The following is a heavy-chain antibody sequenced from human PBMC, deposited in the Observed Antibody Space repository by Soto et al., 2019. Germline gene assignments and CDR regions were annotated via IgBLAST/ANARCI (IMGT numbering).Heavy chain of an antibody. Sequence: QVQLVESGGGVVQPGRSLRLSCAASGFTFSSYGMHWVRQAPGKGLEWVAVISYDGSNKYYADSVKGRFTISRDNSKNTLYLQMNRLRAEDTAVYYCAKDRQYSGYDFYFDYWGQGTLVTVSS. CDR3: AKDRQYSGYDFYFDY. V-gene: IGHV3-30*18. D-gene: IGHD5-12*01. J-gene: IGHJ4*02. CDR1: GFTFSSYG. CDR2: ISYDGSNK.